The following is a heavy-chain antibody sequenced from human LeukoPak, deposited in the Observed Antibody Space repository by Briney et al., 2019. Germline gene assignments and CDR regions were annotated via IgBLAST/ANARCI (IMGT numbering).Heavy chain of an antibody. Sequence: ASVKVSCKASGYTFTSYYMHWVRQAPGQGLEWMGIINPSGGSTTYAQKFQGRVTMTRDTSTSTVYMELSSLRSEDTAVYYCARDRSTVTPLDYWGQGTLVTVSS. J-gene: IGHJ4*02. V-gene: IGHV1-46*01. CDR2: INPSGGST. CDR1: GYTFTSYY. CDR3: ARDRSTVTPLDY. D-gene: IGHD4-11*01.